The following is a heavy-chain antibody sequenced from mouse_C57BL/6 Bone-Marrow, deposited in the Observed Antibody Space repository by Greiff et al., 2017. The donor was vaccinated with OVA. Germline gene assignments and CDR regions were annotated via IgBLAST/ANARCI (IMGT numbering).Heavy chain of an antibody. CDR3: ARTLYDYADY. Sequence: EVKLMESGGGIVKPGGSLKLSCAASGFTFSSYAMSWVRQTPEKRLEWVATISDGGSYTYYPDNVKGRFTISRDNAKNNLYLQMGHLKSEDTAMYYCARTLYDYADYWGQGTTLTVSS. J-gene: IGHJ2*01. V-gene: IGHV5-4*03. CDR2: ISDGGSYT. D-gene: IGHD2-4*01. CDR1: GFTFSSYA.